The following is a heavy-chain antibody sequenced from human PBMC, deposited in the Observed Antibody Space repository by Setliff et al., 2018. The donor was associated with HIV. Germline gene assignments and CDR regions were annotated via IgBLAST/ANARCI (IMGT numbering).Heavy chain of an antibody. Sequence: GGSLRLSCAASGFTFSNYAMHWVRQAPGKGLEWVAVISYDGSNKYYADSVKGRYTISRDNSKNTLYLQMDSLRVDDTAVYYCARGLCSGGNCYFVNWGQGTLVTVSS. CDR2: ISYDGSNK. V-gene: IGHV3-30-3*01. J-gene: IGHJ4*02. D-gene: IGHD2-15*01. CDR1: GFTFSNYA. CDR3: ARGLCSGGNCYFVN.